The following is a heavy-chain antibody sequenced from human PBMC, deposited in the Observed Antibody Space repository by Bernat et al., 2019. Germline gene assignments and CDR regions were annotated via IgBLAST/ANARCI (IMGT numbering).Heavy chain of an antibody. J-gene: IGHJ5*02. CDR1: GFTFGDYA. CDR2: IRSKAYGGTT. D-gene: IGHD2-21*02. V-gene: IGHV3-49*03. Sequence: EVQLVESGGGLVQPGRSLRLSCTASGFTFGDYAMSWFRQAPGKGLDGVGFIRSKAYGGTTEYAASVKGRFTISRDDSKSIAYLQMNSLKTEDTAVYYCTRVGPYCGGDCYDNWFDPWGQGTLVTVSS. CDR3: TRVGPYCGGDCYDNWFDP.